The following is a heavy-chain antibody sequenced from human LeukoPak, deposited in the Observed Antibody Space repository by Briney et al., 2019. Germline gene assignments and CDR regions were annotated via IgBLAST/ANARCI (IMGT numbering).Heavy chain of an antibody. CDR2: ISGSGGST. D-gene: IGHD3-22*01. V-gene: IGHV3-23*01. CDR3: AKDRYYDSSGYYSYDY. J-gene: IGHJ4*02. CDR1: GFTFSSYA. Sequence: GGSLRLSCAASGFTFSSYAMSWVRQPPGKGLEWGSAISGSGGSTYYADSVKGRFTISRDNSKNTLYLQMNSLRAEDTAVYYCAKDRYYDSSGYYSYDYWGQGTLVTVSS.